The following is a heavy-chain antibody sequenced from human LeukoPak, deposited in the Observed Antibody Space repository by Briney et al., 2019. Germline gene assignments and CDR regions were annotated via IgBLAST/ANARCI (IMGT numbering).Heavy chain of an antibody. CDR1: GGSISSSSYY. Sequence: SETLSLTCTVSGGSISSSSYYWGWIRQPPGKGLEWIGSIYYSGSTYYNPSLKSRVTISVDTSKNQFSLKLSSVTAADTAVYYCARIPDSSGPPDYWGQGTLVTVSS. J-gene: IGHJ4*02. V-gene: IGHV4-39*01. CDR2: IYYSGST. D-gene: IGHD3-22*01. CDR3: ARIPDSSGPPDY.